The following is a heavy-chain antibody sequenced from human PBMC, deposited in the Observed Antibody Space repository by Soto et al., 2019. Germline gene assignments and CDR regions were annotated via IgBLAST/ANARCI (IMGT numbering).Heavy chain of an antibody. CDR1: GGTFSSYT. CDR3: ARDTSIEWAPFDY. D-gene: IGHD5-12*01. Sequence: SVKVSCKASGGTFSSYTISWVRQAPGQGLEWMGRIIPILGIANYAQKFQGRVTITADKSTSTAYMELSSLRSEDTAVYYCARDTSIEWAPFDYWGQGTLVTVSS. V-gene: IGHV1-69*04. CDR2: IIPILGIA. J-gene: IGHJ4*02.